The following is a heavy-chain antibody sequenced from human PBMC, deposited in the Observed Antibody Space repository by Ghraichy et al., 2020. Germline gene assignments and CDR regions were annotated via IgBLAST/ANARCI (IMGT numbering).Heavy chain of an antibody. CDR1: GGSISNENW. J-gene: IGHJ3*02. Sequence: SETLSLTCVVSGGSISNENWWSWVRQPPGKGLEWIGEVHHSAGSNYNPSLSSRVTISVDKSQNNLSLKLTYVTAADTAVYFCARSPLGVFGFDIWGQGTMVPVSS. D-gene: IGHD3-3*01. V-gene: IGHV4-4*02. CDR3: ARSPLGVFGFDI. CDR2: VHHSAGS.